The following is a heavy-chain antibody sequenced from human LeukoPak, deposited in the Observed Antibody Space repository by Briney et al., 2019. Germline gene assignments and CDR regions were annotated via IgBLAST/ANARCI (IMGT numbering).Heavy chain of an antibody. J-gene: IGHJ4*02. D-gene: IGHD6-13*01. CDR2: ISYDGSNK. CDR3: AKDRRGKAAAYEFDY. CDR1: GFTFSSYG. V-gene: IGHV3-30*18. Sequence: GGSLRLSCAASGFTFSSYGMHWVRQAPGKGLEWVAVISYDGSNKYYADSVKGRFTISRDNSKNTLYLQMNSLRAEDTAVYYCAKDRRGKAAAYEFDYWGQGTLVTVSS.